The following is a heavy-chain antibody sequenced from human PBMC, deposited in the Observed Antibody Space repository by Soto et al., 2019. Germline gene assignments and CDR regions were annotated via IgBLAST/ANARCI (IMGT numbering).Heavy chain of an antibody. D-gene: IGHD1-1*01. CDR1: GFSLSNARMG. Sequence: QVTLKESGPVLVKPTETLTLTCTVSGFSLSNARMGVSWIRQPPGKALEWLAHIFSNDAKSYRTSLNSRLTISKDPSYSQVVLTMTNIDPVHTGTYSSARSPPPPPRPTPLWFFDLWCRGTLVTVSS. V-gene: IGHV2-26*01. CDR3: ARSPPPPPRPTPLWFFDL. J-gene: IGHJ2*01. CDR2: IFSNDAK.